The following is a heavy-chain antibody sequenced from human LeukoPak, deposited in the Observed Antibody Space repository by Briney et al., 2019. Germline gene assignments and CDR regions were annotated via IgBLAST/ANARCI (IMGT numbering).Heavy chain of an antibody. J-gene: IGHJ3*02. Sequence: GASVKVSCKASGYTFTSYAMNWVRQAPGQGLEWMGWMNPNSGNTGYAQKFQGRVTITRNTSISTAYMELSSLRSEDTAVYYCARGPYCSSTSCYAFDIWGQGTMVTVSS. CDR2: MNPNSGNT. CDR1: GYTFTSYA. D-gene: IGHD2-2*01. CDR3: ARGPYCSSTSCYAFDI. V-gene: IGHV1-8*03.